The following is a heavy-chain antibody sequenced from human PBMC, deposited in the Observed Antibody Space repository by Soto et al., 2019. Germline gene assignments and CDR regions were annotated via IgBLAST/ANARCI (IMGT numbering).Heavy chain of an antibody. J-gene: IGHJ6*02. CDR3: ARAHGGEKNSSSAYYYYYGMDV. CDR1: GFTFSSYG. D-gene: IGHD6-6*01. V-gene: IGHV3-33*01. Sequence: SLRLSCAASGFTFSSYGMHWVRQAPGKGLEWVAVIWYDGSNKYYADSVKGRFTISRNNSKNTLNLKMNSLRPKETAVYYCARAHGGEKNSSSAYYYYYGMDVWRQGTTVTVSS. CDR2: IWYDGSNK.